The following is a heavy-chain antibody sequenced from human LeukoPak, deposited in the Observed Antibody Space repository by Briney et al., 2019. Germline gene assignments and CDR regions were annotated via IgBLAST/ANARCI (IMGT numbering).Heavy chain of an antibody. V-gene: IGHV3-43*02. D-gene: IGHD3-16*01. CDR2: ISGDSGTT. CDR3: AKQAASGGGVDY. CDR1: GFTFDDYA. Sequence: PGGSLRLSGATSGFTFDDYAMHWVRQAPGKGLEWVSLISGDSGTTYYADSVKGRFTISRDNSKNSLHVQMNNLRSEDTALYYCAKQAASGGGVDYWGQGTLVTVSS. J-gene: IGHJ4*02.